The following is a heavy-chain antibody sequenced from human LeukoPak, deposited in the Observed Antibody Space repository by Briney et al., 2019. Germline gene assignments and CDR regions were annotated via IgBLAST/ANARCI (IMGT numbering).Heavy chain of an antibody. J-gene: IGHJ3*02. D-gene: IGHD2-15*01. CDR2: IYTSGST. Sequence: SETLSLTCTVSGGSISSGSYYWSWIRQPAGKGLEWIGRIYTSGSTNYNPSLKSRVTISVDTSKNQFSLKLSSVTAADTAVYYCARDHCSGGSCYSSVAGLDAFDIWGQGTMVTVSS. V-gene: IGHV4-61*02. CDR3: ARDHCSGGSCYSSVAGLDAFDI. CDR1: GGSISSGSYY.